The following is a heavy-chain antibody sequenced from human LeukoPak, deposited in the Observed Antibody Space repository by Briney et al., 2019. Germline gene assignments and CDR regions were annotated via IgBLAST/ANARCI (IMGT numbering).Heavy chain of an antibody. Sequence: GGSLRLSCAASGFTFSSYGMHWVRQAPGKGLEWVAFIRYDGGNKYYADSVKGRFTISRDNSKNMLYLQMSGLGVEDTAVYYCATEAERPVYSSALGFDYWGQGTLVTVSS. CDR1: GFTFSSYG. CDR3: ATEAERPVYSSALGFDY. CDR2: IRYDGGNK. D-gene: IGHD6-19*01. V-gene: IGHV3-30*02. J-gene: IGHJ4*02.